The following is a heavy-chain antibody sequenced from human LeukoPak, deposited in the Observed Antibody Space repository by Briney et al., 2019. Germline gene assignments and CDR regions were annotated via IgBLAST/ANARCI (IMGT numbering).Heavy chain of an antibody. CDR3: ARGTAAGTVIDY. CDR1: GFTVISNY. CDR2: IYSGGST. D-gene: IGHD6-13*01. Sequence: GGSLGFSCAAPGFTVISNYMSWVRQAPGKGLEGVSVIYSGGSTYYADSVKGRFTISRDNSKNTLYLQMNSLRAEDTAVYYCARGTAAGTVIDYWGQGTLVTVSS. J-gene: IGHJ4*02. V-gene: IGHV3-53*01.